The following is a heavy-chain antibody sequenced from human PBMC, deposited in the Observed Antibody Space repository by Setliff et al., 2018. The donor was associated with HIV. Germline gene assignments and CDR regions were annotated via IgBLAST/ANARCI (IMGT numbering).Heavy chain of an antibody. J-gene: IGHJ6*03. V-gene: IGHV3-23*03. CDR2: IYIGGSST. Sequence: GSLRLSCAASGFTFNNDAMSWVRQAPGKGLEWVSVIYIGGSSTYYADSVKGRFTISRDKSRNTVFLQMNSLRAEDTAVYYCASAHSSLSVYYYYMDVWGKGTTVTAP. CDR1: GFTFNNDA. D-gene: IGHD3-3*01. CDR3: ASAHSSLSVYYYYMDV.